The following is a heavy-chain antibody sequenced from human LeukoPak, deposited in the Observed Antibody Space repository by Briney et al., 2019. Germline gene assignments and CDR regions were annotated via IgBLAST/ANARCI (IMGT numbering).Heavy chain of an antibody. V-gene: IGHV3-23*01. J-gene: IGHJ4*02. Sequence: GGSLRLSCAASGFTFSSYAMNWVRQAPGKGLEWVSGISGSGGSTYYADSVKGRFTISRDNSKNTLYLQTNSLRAEDTAVYYCAKDRRRYYYDSSGSNFDYWGQGTLVTVSS. CDR3: AKDRRRYYYDSSGSNFDY. D-gene: IGHD3-22*01. CDR1: GFTFSSYA. CDR2: ISGSGGST.